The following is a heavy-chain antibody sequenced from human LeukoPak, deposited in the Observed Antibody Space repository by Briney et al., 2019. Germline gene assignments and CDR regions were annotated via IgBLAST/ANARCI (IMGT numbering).Heavy chain of an antibody. D-gene: IGHD3-3*02. CDR3: VRPDRIFGVPAAFDA. V-gene: IGHV1-69*13. Sequence: ASVKVSCKASGYTFTSYGISWVRQAPGQGLEWLGGIIPKYSASNYAQAFQGRVTITADESTNTVYMEMSGLRPDDTAVYYCVRPDRIFGVPAAFDAWGQGTLVAVSS. CDR1: GYTFTSYG. J-gene: IGHJ3*01. CDR2: IIPKYSAS.